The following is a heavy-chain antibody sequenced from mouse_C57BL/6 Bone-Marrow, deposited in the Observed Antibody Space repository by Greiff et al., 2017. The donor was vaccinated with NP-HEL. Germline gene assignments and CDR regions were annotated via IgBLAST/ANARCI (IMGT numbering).Heavy chain of an antibody. CDR1: GYAFSSSW. CDR3: ARGSLLRSYFDY. V-gene: IGHV1-82*01. Sequence: VQRVESGPELVKPGASVKISCKASGYAFSSSWMNWVKQRPGKGLEWIGRIYPGDGDTNYNGKFKGKATLTADKSSSTAYMQLSSLTSEDSAVYFCARGSLLRSYFDYWGQGTTLTVSS. D-gene: IGHD1-1*01. CDR2: IYPGDGDT. J-gene: IGHJ2*01.